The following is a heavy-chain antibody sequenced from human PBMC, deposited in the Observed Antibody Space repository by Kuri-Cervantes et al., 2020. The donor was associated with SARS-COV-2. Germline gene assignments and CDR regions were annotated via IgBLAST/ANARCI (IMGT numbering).Heavy chain of an antibody. CDR3: ARCMWGRNPDYYYYMDV. CDR2: MNPNSGNT. D-gene: IGHD1-14*01. Sequence: ASVKVSCKASGYTFTSYDINWVRQATGQGLEWMGWMNPNSGNTGYAQKFQGRVTMTRNTSISTAYMELSSLRSEDTAVYYCARCMWGRNPDYYYYMDVWGKGTTVTVSS. CDR1: GYTFTSYD. V-gene: IGHV1-8*02. J-gene: IGHJ6*03.